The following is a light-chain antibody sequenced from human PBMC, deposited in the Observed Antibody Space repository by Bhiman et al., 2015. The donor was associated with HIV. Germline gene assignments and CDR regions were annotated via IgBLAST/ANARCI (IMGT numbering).Light chain of an antibody. CDR2: RSD. J-gene: IGLJ1*01. V-gene: IGLV1-44*01. Sequence: QSALNQAPSVSGTPGQRVTISCSGSSSNIGNNNVNWYQQLPGTAPKLLIYRSDQRPVGVPDRFSGSKSGTSGSLAISGLQADDEADYYCAAWDDRLSGYVFATGTKVTVL. CDR1: SSNIGNNN. CDR3: AAWDDRLSGYV.